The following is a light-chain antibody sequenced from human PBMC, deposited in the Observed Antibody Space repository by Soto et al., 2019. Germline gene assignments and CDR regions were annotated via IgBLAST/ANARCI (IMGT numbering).Light chain of an antibody. Sequence: QSVLTQPPSVSAAPGQKVTISCSGSSSNIGSKYVSWYQKLPGTAPKLLIYENDKRPSGIPDRFSGSKSGTSATLGITGLQTGDEADYYCGTWDNSLRGVVFGGGTQLTVL. CDR3: GTWDNSLRGVV. CDR1: SSNIGSKY. V-gene: IGLV1-51*02. CDR2: END. J-gene: IGLJ2*01.